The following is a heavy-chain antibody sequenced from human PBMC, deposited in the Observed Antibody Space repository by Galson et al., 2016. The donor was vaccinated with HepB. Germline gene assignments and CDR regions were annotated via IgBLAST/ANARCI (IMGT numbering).Heavy chain of an antibody. CDR3: ASLGSLGSFSRGLY. J-gene: IGHJ4*02. CDR2: LWYNGTNA. CDR1: GFTFSSSG. Sequence: SLRLPCGACGFTFSSSGMLWARQAPGTEQPGVAVLWYNGTNAYYAESVNGRFTIPRDNSKNTLYLQMNSLRAEDTAVYYCASLGSLGSFSRGLYWGQGTLVTVSS. D-gene: IGHD3-10*01. V-gene: IGHV3-33*03.